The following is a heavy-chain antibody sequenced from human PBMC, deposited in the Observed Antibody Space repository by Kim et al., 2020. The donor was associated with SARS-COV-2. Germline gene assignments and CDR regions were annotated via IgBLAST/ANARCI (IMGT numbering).Heavy chain of an antibody. D-gene: IGHD6-6*01. V-gene: IGHV5-51*01. CDR3: ARRGGSSSSSRYFDS. Sequence: SPAFQGKVTISVDESISTAYLQWSSLKASDNAMYYCARRGGSSSSSRYFDSWGQGTLVTVSS. J-gene: IGHJ4*02.